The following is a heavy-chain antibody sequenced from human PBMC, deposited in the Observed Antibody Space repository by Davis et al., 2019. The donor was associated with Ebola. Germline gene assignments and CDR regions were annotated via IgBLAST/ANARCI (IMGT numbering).Heavy chain of an antibody. J-gene: IGHJ4*02. CDR1: GFTFSNYA. CDR2: IIGNGGNT. CDR3: AKVRYYSTWRGGFDS. Sequence: GGSLRLSCAASGFTFSNYAMSWVRQAPGKGLEWVGAIIGNGGNTYYTDSVKGRFSISRDNSKNTLALQMNSLRAEDTAVYYCAKVRYYSTWRGGFDSWGQGTLVTVSS. D-gene: IGHD4-11*01. V-gene: IGHV3-23*01.